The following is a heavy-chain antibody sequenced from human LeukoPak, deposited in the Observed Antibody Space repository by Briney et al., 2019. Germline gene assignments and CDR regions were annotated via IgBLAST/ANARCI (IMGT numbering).Heavy chain of an antibody. J-gene: IGHJ4*02. D-gene: IGHD3-22*01. V-gene: IGHV3-48*03. CDR3: AREHYNYYDNSGSIDY. CDR2: ISSSGGTI. CDR1: GFTFSSYE. Sequence: PGGSLRLSCSASGFTFSSYEMNWVRQAPGKGLEWVSYISSSGGTIYYADSVKGRFTISRDNAKNSLYLQMNSLRAEDTAVYYCAREHYNYYDNSGSIDYWGQGTLVTVSS.